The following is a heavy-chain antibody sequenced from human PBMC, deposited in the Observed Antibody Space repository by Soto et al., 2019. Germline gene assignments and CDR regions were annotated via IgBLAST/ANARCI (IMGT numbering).Heavy chain of an antibody. D-gene: IGHD3-22*01. Sequence: PGEPLKISCKGSGYSFTSYWIGWVRQMPGKGLEWMGIIYPGDSDTRYSPSFQGQVTISADKSISTAYLQWSSLKASDTAMYYCARRAYYYDSSGYYHSGYFDYWGQGTLVTVSS. J-gene: IGHJ4*02. CDR3: ARRAYYYDSSGYYHSGYFDY. CDR1: GYSFTSYW. CDR2: IYPGDSDT. V-gene: IGHV5-51*01.